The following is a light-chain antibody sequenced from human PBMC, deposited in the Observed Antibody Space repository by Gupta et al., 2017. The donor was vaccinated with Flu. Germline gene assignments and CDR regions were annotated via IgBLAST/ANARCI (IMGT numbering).Light chain of an antibody. CDR3: QQYDKLPLT. CDR1: QDISNY. J-gene: IGKJ4*01. Sequence: IQWNQSPSPCPASVRDRVTITCLASQDISNYLNWYQQKPGKAPKLLIYDASNLETGVPSRFSGSGSGTDFTFNISSLQPEDIAAYYCQQYDKLPLTFGGGTKVEIK. CDR2: DAS. V-gene: IGKV1-33*01.